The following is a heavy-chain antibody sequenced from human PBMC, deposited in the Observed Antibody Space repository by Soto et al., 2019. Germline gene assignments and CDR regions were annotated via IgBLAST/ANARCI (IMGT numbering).Heavy chain of an antibody. Sequence: PGGSLRLSCAASGFIFSSYTMHWVRQAPGKGLEWVGVITYDGSNQYYADSVKGRFTISRDNSRNMLFLQMNSLRPDDTAVYYVASGPSGSYPLFDFRGQGSLVIVS. D-gene: IGHD1-26*01. CDR2: ITYDGSNQ. J-gene: IGHJ4*02. CDR3: ASGPSGSYPLFDF. CDR1: GFIFSSYT. V-gene: IGHV3-30-3*01.